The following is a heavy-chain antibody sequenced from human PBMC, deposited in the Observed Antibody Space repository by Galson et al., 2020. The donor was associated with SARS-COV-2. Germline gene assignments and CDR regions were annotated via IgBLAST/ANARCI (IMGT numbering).Heavy chain of an antibody. V-gene: IGHV4-59*01. CDR1: GGSMKTYY. Sequence: SETLSLTCTVSGGSMKTYYWTWIRQPPGKGLEWIGHIYSSGSTNYNPSLKSRVTISVDTSKNQFSLRLTSVTAADTAVYYCARVALTSDPPSYNYHYSLDVWGEGTTVTVSS. J-gene: IGHJ6*04. CDR2: IYSSGST. D-gene: IGHD2-15*01. CDR3: ARVALTSDPPSYNYHYSLDV.